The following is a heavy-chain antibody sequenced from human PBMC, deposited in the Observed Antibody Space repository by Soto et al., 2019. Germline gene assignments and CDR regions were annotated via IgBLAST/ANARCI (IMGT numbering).Heavy chain of an antibody. V-gene: IGHV1-2*04. CDR3: ARSRIDYYYFMDV. J-gene: IGHJ6*03. CDR1: GYTFTGYY. Sequence: GASVKVSCKASGYTFTGYYMHWVRQAPGQGLEWMGWINPNSDGTNYAQKFQGWVTMTRDTSISTAYMVLSRLRSDDSAVYYCARSRIDYYYFMDVWGKGTTVTVSS. CDR2: INPNSDGT.